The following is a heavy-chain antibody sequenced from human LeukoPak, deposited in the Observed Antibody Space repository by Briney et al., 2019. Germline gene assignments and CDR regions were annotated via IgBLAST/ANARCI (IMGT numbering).Heavy chain of an antibody. Sequence: SGTLSLTCAVSGGSISSSNWWSWVRQPPGKGLEWIGEINHSGSTNYNPSLKSRVTISVDTSKNQFSLKLSSVTAADTAVYYCARGSRGYSYPRAFDIWGQGTMVTVSS. CDR1: GGSISSSNW. V-gene: IGHV4-4*02. J-gene: IGHJ3*02. D-gene: IGHD5-18*01. CDR3: ARGSRGYSYPRAFDI. CDR2: INHSGST.